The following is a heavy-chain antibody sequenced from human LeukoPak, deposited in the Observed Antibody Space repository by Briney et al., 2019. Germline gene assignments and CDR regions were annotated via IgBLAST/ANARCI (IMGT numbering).Heavy chain of an antibody. V-gene: IGHV4-34*01. CDR1: GESFSGYS. Sequence: PSETLSLTCAVYGESFSGYSWTWIRQPPGKGLEWIGEINHSGSTNYNPSLKSRVTISVDTSKNQFSLKLSSVTAADTAVYYCARGQTYYYYYMDVWGKGTTVTVSS. CDR3: ARGQTYYYYYMDV. J-gene: IGHJ6*03. CDR2: INHSGST.